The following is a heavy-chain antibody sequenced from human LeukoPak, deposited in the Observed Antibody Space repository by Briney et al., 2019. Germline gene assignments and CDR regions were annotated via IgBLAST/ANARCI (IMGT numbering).Heavy chain of an antibody. CDR3: AREPHPGTGTYTGHAFDI. CDR2: IYTSGST. J-gene: IGHJ3*02. D-gene: IGHD3/OR15-3a*01. Sequence: SETLSLTCTVSGGSISSSSYYWGWIRQPPGKGLEWIGRIYTSGSTNYNPSLKSRVTISVDTSKNQFSLKLSSVTAADTAVYYCAREPHPGTGTYTGHAFDIWGQGTMVTVSS. V-gene: IGHV4-39*07. CDR1: GGSISSSSYY.